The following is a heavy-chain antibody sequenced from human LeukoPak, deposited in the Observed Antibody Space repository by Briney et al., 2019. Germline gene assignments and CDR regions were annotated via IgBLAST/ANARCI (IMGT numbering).Heavy chain of an antibody. D-gene: IGHD3-10*01. CDR3: ARSHLWFGELVRYMDV. Sequence: SETLSLTCTVSGGSISSGSYYWSWIRQPAGKGLEWIGRIYTSGSTNYNPSLKSRVTISVDTSKNQFSLKLSSVTAADTAVYYCARSHLWFGELVRYMDVWGKGTTVTVSS. J-gene: IGHJ6*03. V-gene: IGHV4-61*02. CDR1: GGSISSGSYY. CDR2: IYTSGST.